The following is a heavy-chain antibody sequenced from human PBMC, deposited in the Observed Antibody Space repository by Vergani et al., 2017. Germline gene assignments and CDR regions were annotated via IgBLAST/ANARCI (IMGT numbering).Heavy chain of an antibody. CDR1: GFAFGVYA. CDR2: IRSKAYGGTT. J-gene: IGHJ4*02. D-gene: IGHD2-2*01. Sequence: EVQLVESGGGLVQPGRSLRLSCTASGFAFGVYAMSWFRQAPGKGLEWVGFIRSKAYGGTTEYAASVKGRFTISRDDSKSIAYLQRNSLKTEDTAVYYCVWWVGPEGYWGQGTLVTVSS. V-gene: IGHV3-49*03. CDR3: VWWVGPEGY.